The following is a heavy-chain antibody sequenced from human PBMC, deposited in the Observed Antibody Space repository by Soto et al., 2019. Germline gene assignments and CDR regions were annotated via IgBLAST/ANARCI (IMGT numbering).Heavy chain of an antibody. V-gene: IGHV3-53*04. Sequence: EVQLVESGGGLVQPGGSLRLSCAASGFTVSSNYMSWVRQAPGKGVEWVSVIYSGGSTYYADSVKGRFTISRHNSKNTLYLQMNSLRAEDTAVYYCARGSYSSSSGGQDYWGQGTLVTVSS. CDR3: ARGSYSSSSGGQDY. CDR1: GFTVSSNY. CDR2: IYSGGST. D-gene: IGHD6-6*01. J-gene: IGHJ4*02.